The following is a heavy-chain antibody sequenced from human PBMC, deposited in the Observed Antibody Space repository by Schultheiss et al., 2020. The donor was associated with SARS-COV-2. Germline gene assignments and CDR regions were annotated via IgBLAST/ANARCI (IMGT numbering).Heavy chain of an antibody. CDR1: GFTFSSYD. J-gene: IGHJ4*02. D-gene: IGHD5-12*01. Sequence: SCAASGFTFSSYDMHWVRQATGKGLEWVSAIGTAGDTCYPGSVKGRFTISRDNAKNSLYLQMNSLRAEDTAVYYCARDGDSGYDWEWDYWGQGTLVTVSS. V-gene: IGHV3-13*01. CDR3: ARDGDSGYDWEWDY. CDR2: IGTAGDT.